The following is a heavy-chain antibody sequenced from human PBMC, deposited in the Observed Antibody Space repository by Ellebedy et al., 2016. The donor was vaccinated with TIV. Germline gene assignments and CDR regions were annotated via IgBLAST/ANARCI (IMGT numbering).Heavy chain of an antibody. Sequence: SETLSLTCTVSGGSISSSIYYWGWIRQPPGKGLEWIGTIHHSGSTYRNPSLKSRVTISEDTSKNQFSLRLSSVTAADTAVYYCARHRASGPLWVDWFDPWGQGTLVTVSS. D-gene: IGHD3-10*01. V-gene: IGHV4-39*01. J-gene: IGHJ5*02. CDR3: ARHRASGPLWVDWFDP. CDR1: GGSISSSIYY. CDR2: IHHSGST.